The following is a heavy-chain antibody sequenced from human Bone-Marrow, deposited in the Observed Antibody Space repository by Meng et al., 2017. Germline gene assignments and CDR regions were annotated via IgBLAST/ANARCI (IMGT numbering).Heavy chain of an antibody. CDR2: ISYDGSNK. CDR3: ARDPPLTMVRGAIAHREFYFDY. Sequence: GESLKISCAASGFTFSSYAMHWVRQAPGKGLEWVAVISYDGSNKYYADSVKGRFTISRDNAKNSLYLQMNSLRAEDTALYYCARDPPLTMVRGAIAHREFYFDYWGQGTLVTVSS. V-gene: IGHV3-30*07. D-gene: IGHD3-10*01. CDR1: GFTFSSYA. J-gene: IGHJ4*02.